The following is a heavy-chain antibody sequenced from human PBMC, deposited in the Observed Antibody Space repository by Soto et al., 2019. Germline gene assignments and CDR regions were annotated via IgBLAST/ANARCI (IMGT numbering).Heavy chain of an antibody. J-gene: IGHJ4*02. CDR3: TRHTSPWEEVGADY. CDR1: GFTFSGSA. V-gene: IGHV3-73*01. CDR2: IRSKANSYAT. D-gene: IGHD1-26*01. Sequence: GGSLRLSCAASGFTFSGSAMHWVRQASGKGLEWVGRIRSKANSYATAYAASVKGRFTISRDDSKNTAYLQMNSLKTEDTAVYYCTRHTSPWEEVGADYWGQGTMVTVSS.